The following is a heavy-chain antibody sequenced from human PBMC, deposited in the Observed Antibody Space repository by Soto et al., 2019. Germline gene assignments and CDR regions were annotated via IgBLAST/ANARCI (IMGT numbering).Heavy chain of an antibody. CDR2: ISHSGGT. J-gene: IGHJ6*02. CDR1: GGSISNSNW. V-gene: IGHV4-4*02. CDR3: ARLVEDYYFYGVDV. Sequence: QVQLQESGPGLVKPSGTLSLTCAVSGGSISNSNWWSWVRQPPGKGLEWIGDISHSGGTNYNPSLKSRVSISVDKSKNQFSLRLNSVTAADAAVYYCARLVEDYYFYGVDVWGQGTTVAVSS. D-gene: IGHD2-2*01.